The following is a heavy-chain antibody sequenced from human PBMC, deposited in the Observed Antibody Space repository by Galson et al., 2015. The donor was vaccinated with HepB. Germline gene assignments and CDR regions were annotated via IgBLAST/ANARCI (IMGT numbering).Heavy chain of an antibody. CDR1: GYTFTGYY. D-gene: IGHD2-8*01. Sequence: SVKVSCKASGYTFTGYYMHWVRQAPGQGLEWMGWINPNSGGTNYAQKFQGRVTMTRDTSISTAYMELSRLRSDDTAVYYCAAPSRNYKEHLGYCTNGVCYPGARDGMDVWGQGTTVTVSS. CDR2: INPNSGGT. V-gene: IGHV1-2*02. CDR3: AAPSRNYKEHLGYCTNGVCYPGARDGMDV. J-gene: IGHJ6*02.